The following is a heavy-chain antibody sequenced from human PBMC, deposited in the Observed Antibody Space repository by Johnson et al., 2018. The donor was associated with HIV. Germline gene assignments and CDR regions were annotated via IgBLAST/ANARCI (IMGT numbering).Heavy chain of an antibody. CDR2: ISYDGSNK. V-gene: IGHV3-30*04. J-gene: IGHJ3*02. D-gene: IGHD2/OR15-2a*01. CDR1: GFSFSSYA. Sequence: QVQLVEFGGGLVQPGGSLRLSCAASGFSFSSYAMHWVRQAPGKGLEWVAVISYDGSNKYYADSVKGRFTISRDNSKNTLYLQMNSLRAEDTAVYYWARAEGEYVAFDIWGQWTMVTVSS. CDR3: ARAEGEYVAFDI.